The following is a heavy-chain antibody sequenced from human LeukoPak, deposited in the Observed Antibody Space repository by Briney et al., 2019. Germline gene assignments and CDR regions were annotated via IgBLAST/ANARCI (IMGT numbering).Heavy chain of an antibody. CDR1: GFTFSSYA. V-gene: IGHV3-30-3*01. CDR3: ARNYDSSGYGQPGAFDI. Sequence: GGSLRLSCAASGFTFSSYAMHWVRQAPGKGLEWVAVISYDGSNKYYADSVKGRFTISRDNPKNTLYLQMNSLRAEDTAVYYCARNYDSSGYGQPGAFDIWGQGTMVTVSS. J-gene: IGHJ3*02. CDR2: ISYDGSNK. D-gene: IGHD3-22*01.